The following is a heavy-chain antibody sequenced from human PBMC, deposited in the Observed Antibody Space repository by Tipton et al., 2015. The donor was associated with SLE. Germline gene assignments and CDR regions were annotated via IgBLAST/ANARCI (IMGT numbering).Heavy chain of an antibody. V-gene: IGHV4-59*08. CDR3: ARQGESVVPAAMPVFDY. D-gene: IGHD2-2*01. CDR2: IYYSGST. CDR1: GGSISSYY. J-gene: IGHJ4*02. Sequence: GSLRLSCTVSGGSISSYYWSWIRQPPGKGLEWIGYIYYSGSTNYNPSLKSRVTISVDTSKNQFSLKLSSVTAADTAVYYCARQGESVVPAAMPVFDYWGQGTLVTVSS.